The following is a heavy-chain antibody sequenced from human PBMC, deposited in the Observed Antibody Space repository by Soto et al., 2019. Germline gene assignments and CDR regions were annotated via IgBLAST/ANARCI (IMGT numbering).Heavy chain of an antibody. CDR1: GDDIYIGGNY. D-gene: IGHD2-2*01. J-gene: IGHJ5*02. Sequence: SETLSLTCTVSGDDIYIGGNYWTWIRPQPGKGLEYIVYIYHTGKTYYTPSLESLVTMSVDTSKNQFSLRSASVTAADTAVYYYARDGSSTANWSDPWGQGTLVTVSS. V-gene: IGHV4-31*01. CDR3: ARDGSSTANWSDP. CDR2: IYHTGKT.